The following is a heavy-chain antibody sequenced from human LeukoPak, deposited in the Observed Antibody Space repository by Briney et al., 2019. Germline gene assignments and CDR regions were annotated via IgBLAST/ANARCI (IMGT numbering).Heavy chain of an antibody. Sequence: GGSLRLSCAASGFTFSSYGMHWVRQAPGKGLEWVAFIRYDGSNKYYADSVKGRFTISRDNSKNTLYLQMNSLRAEDTAVYYCARIGLYCSGGSCYSGDFQHWGQGTLVTVSS. J-gene: IGHJ1*01. V-gene: IGHV3-30*02. CDR2: IRYDGSNK. D-gene: IGHD2-15*01. CDR3: ARIGLYCSGGSCYSGDFQH. CDR1: GFTFSSYG.